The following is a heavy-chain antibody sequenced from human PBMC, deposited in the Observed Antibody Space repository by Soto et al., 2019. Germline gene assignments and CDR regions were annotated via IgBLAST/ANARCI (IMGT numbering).Heavy chain of an antibody. CDR2: ISSSSSYI. J-gene: IGHJ6*02. Sequence: GGSLIVSCAASGFTFSSYSMNWVRQAPGKGLEWVSSISSSSSYIYYADSVKGRFTISRDNAKNSLYLQMNSLRAEDTAVYYCASGPTAAGSYFYYGMDVWGQGTTVTVYS. CDR3: ASGPTAAGSYFYYGMDV. D-gene: IGHD6-13*01. V-gene: IGHV3-21*01. CDR1: GFTFSSYS.